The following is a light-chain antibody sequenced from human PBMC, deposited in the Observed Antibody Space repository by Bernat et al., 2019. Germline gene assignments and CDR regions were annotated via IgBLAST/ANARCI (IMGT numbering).Light chain of an antibody. CDR2: SKN. CDR1: STNIGSNT. Sequence: QSILTQPPSASGTPGQRVTIYCSGGSTNIGSNTVNWYQQVPGTAPKLLIFSKNQRPSGVPDRFSGSKSGTSASLAISGLQPDDEASCYCGTWDDSLNVELFGGGTKLTVL. CDR3: GTWDDSLNVEL. V-gene: IGLV1-44*01. J-gene: IGLJ2*01.